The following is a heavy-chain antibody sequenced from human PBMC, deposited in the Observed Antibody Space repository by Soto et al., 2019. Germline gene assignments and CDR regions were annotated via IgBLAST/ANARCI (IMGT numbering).Heavy chain of an antibody. J-gene: IGHJ4*02. Sequence: GGSLRLSCAASGFNFAKFAMNWVRQAPGQGLEWVSAISGGGSTTYYADSVKGRFTISRDNSRNTVHLQIDSLRAEDTAIYYCAKELDSALMVHDASDSCGQGLQVTVAS. D-gene: IGHD2-8*01. V-gene: IGHV3-23*01. CDR2: ISGGGSTT. CDR3: AKELDSALMVHDASDS. CDR1: GFNFAKFA.